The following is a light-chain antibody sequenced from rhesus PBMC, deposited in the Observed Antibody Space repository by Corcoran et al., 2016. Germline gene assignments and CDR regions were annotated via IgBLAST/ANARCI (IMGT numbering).Light chain of an antibody. V-gene: IGKV1-22*01. CDR1: QDIARW. Sequence: DIQMTQSPSSLSASVGDTVLITCQVSQDIARWFAWYQQRPEKAPKFLIYKASILQSGFPSRFSGSVSGTAFILIIRSLQPEDFATYYCLQYNSSPFAFGPGTKLDIK. CDR3: LQYNSSPFA. J-gene: IGKJ3*01. CDR2: KAS.